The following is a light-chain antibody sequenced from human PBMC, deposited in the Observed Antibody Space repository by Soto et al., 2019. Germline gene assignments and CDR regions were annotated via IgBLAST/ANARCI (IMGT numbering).Light chain of an antibody. CDR3: SSYAGSNTVV. V-gene: IGLV2-8*01. Sequence: QSALTQPPSASGSPGQSVTISCTGTTSDVGGYKYVSWHQQHPGKAPKLIIYEVAKRPSGVPDRFSGSKSGNTASLTVSGLQAEDEADYYCSSYAGSNTVVFGPGTKLTVL. CDR1: TSDVGGYKY. J-gene: IGLJ1*01. CDR2: EVA.